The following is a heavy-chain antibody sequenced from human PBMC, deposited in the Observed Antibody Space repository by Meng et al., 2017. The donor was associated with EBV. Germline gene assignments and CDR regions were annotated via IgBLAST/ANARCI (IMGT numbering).Heavy chain of an antibody. D-gene: IGHD3-22*01. CDR1: GYTFTSYG. CDR2: ISAYNGNT. J-gene: IGHJ4*02. Sequence: QVPLVRAGAEVKKPGASVKVSCKASGYTFTSYGISWVQQAPGQGLEWMGWISAYNGNTNYAQKLQGRVTMTTDTSTSTAYMELRSLRSDDTAVYYCARDGRLYDTPSPFDYWGQGTLVTVSS. CDR3: ARDGRLYDTPSPFDY. V-gene: IGHV1-18*01.